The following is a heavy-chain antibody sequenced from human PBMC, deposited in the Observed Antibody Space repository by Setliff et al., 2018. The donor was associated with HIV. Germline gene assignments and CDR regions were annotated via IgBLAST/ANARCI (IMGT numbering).Heavy chain of an antibody. CDR3: ARDRNLYTFWSHFYTDHDAFDI. Sequence: PGGSLRLSCAASGFTFSSYWMSWVRQAPGKGLEWVANIKQDGSEKYYVDSVKGRFTISRDNAKNSLYLQMKSLRAEDTAVYYCARDRNLYTFWSHFYTDHDAFDIWGQGTMVTVSS. V-gene: IGHV3-7*01. CDR1: GFTFSSYW. CDR2: IKQDGSEK. J-gene: IGHJ3*02. D-gene: IGHD3-3*01.